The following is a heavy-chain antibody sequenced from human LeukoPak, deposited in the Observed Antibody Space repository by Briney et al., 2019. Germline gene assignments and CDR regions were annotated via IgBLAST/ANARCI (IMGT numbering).Heavy chain of an antibody. D-gene: IGHD2-15*01. CDR3: ARDRPTGASRVFVVQ. V-gene: IGHV3-21*01. J-gene: IGHJ4*02. CDR2: MSSGGTYI. CDR1: GFTFRNHA. Sequence: GGSLRLSCTASGFTFRNHAMTWGRQAPGKGLEWVSSMSSGGTYIYYADSVRGRFTISRDNAKNSLYLVMNSLRAEDTATYDCARDRPTGASRVFVVQWGQGTLVTVSS.